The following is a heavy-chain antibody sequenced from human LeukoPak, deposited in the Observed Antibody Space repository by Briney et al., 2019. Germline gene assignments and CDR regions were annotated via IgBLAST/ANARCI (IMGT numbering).Heavy chain of an antibody. Sequence: ASVKVSCKASGYTFTSYGISWVRQAPGQGLEWMGWINTSTGNPTYAQGFTGRFVFSLDTSVSTAYLQISSLKAEDTAVYYCARKSVAATPRDIVYQYYSMDVWGKGTTVTVSS. CDR1: GYTFTSYG. D-gene: IGHD2-15*01. J-gene: IGHJ6*03. CDR2: INTSTGNP. CDR3: ARKSVAATPRDIVYQYYSMDV. V-gene: IGHV7-4-1*02.